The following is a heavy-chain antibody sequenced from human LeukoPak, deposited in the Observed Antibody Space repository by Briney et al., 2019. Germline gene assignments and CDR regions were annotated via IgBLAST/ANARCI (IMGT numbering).Heavy chain of an antibody. CDR2: IYYSGST. CDR1: GGSISSYY. Sequence: SETLSLTCTVSGGSISSYYWSWIRQPPGKGLEWIGYIYYSGSTNYNPSLKSRVTISVDTSKNQFSLKLTSVTATDTAVYYCATEYSSSRYLSWHFDLWGRGTLVTVSS. V-gene: IGHV4-59*01. J-gene: IGHJ2*01. D-gene: IGHD6-13*01. CDR3: ATEYSSSRYLSWHFDL.